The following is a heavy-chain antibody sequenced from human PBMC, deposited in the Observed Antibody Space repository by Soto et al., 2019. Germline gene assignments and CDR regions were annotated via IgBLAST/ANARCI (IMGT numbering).Heavy chain of an antibody. D-gene: IGHD6-19*01. Sequence: QVQLVQSGAEVKKPGSSVKVSCKASGGTFSSYAISWVRQAPGQGLEWMGGIIPIFGTANYAQKFQGRVTITADESKSTAYMELSSLRSEDTAVYYCAREGGIAVAERGDAFDIWGQGTMVTVSS. CDR3: AREGGIAVAERGDAFDI. J-gene: IGHJ3*02. CDR1: GGTFSSYA. CDR2: IIPIFGTA. V-gene: IGHV1-69*12.